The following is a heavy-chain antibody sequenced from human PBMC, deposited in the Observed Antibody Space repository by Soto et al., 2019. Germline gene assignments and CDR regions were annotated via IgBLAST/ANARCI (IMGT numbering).Heavy chain of an antibody. Sequence: SETLSLTCTVSGGSISSSSYYWGWIRQPPGKGLEWIGSIYYSGSTYYNPSLKSRVTISVDKSISTAYLQWSSLKASDTAMYYCARHRPGDAFDIWGQGTMVTVSS. CDR2: IYYSGST. CDR1: GGSISSSSYY. J-gene: IGHJ3*02. CDR3: ARHRPGDAFDI. V-gene: IGHV4-39*01.